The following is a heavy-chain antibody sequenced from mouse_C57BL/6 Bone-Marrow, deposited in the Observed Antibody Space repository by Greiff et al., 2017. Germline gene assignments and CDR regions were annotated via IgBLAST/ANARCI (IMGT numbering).Heavy chain of an antibody. CDR3: TRDYDYDGLFAY. CDR1: GFNIKDDY. Sequence: VQLKQSGAELVRPGASVKLSCTASGFNIKDDYMHWVKQRPEQGLEWIGWIDPENGDTEYASKFQGKATITADTSSNTAYLQRSSLTSEDTAVYYCTRDYDYDGLFAYWGQGTLVTVSA. D-gene: IGHD2-4*01. CDR2: IDPENGDT. J-gene: IGHJ3*01. V-gene: IGHV14-4*01.